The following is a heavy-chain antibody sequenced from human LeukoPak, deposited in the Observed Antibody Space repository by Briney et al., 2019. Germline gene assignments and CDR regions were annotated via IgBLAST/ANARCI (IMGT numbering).Heavy chain of an antibody. Sequence: PGGSLRLSCAASGFTFSSYAMSWVRQAPGKGLEWVSAISGSGGSTYYADSVKGRFTISRDNSKNTLYLQMNSLRAEDTAVYYCAKDPIHSSSWFNWFDPWGQGTLVTVSS. CDR3: AKDPIHSSSWFNWFDP. D-gene: IGHD6-13*01. J-gene: IGHJ5*02. CDR1: GFTFSSYA. V-gene: IGHV3-23*01. CDR2: ISGSGGST.